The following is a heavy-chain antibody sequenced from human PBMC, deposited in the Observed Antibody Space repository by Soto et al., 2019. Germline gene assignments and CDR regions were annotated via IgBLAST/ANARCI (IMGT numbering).Heavy chain of an antibody. J-gene: IGHJ4*02. CDR2: INHSGST. CDR3: ARTDYSNHYATHFDY. V-gene: IGHV4-34*01. D-gene: IGHD4-4*01. Sequence: SETLSLTCAVYGGSFSGYYWSWIRQPPGKGLEWIGEINHSGSTNYNPSLKSRVTISVDTSKNQFSLKLSSVTAADTAVYYCARTDYSNHYATHFDYWGQGTLVTVSS. CDR1: GGSFSGYY.